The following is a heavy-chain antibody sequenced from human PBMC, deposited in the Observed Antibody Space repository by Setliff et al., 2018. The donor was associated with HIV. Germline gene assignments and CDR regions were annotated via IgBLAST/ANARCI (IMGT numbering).Heavy chain of an antibody. CDR1: GGSFSDYY. CDR2: INHSGST. CDR3: ARATVTVDFYYYGLDV. Sequence: SETLSLTCAVYGGSFSDYYWSWIRQPPGKGLEWIGEINHSGSTNYNPSLKSRVTISVDTSKNQFSLKLISVTAADTAVYYCARATVTVDFYYYGLDVWGQGTTVTVSS. D-gene: IGHD4-17*01. J-gene: IGHJ6*02. V-gene: IGHV4-34*01.